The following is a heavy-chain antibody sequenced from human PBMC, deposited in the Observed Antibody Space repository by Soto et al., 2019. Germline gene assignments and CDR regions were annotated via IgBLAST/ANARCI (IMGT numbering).Heavy chain of an antibody. V-gene: IGHV4-31*11. D-gene: IGHD6-6*01. CDR1: GGSIISASYS. Sequence: PSETLSLTCAVSGGSIISASYSWNWIRQSPGRGLEWIGHIYSSGSTYYNPSLKSRVSISVDTPNNQFSLKLTSVTAADTAVYFCAREDAARIERWFDAWGQGILVTVSS. CDR3: AREDAARIERWFDA. CDR2: IYSSGST. J-gene: IGHJ5*02.